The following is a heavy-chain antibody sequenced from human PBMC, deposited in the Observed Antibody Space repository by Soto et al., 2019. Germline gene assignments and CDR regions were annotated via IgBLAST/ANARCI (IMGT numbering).Heavy chain of an antibody. J-gene: IGHJ6*02. CDR2: INHSGST. Sequence: PETLSVTCAPYGGSFSRYYRSWIRQPPGQGLEWIGEINHSGSTNYNPSLKSRVTISVDTSKNQFSLKLSSVTAADTAVYYCARGGTLYYYYGMDVWGQGTKVSVSS. V-gene: IGHV4-34*01. CDR1: GGSFSRYY. CDR3: ARGGTLYYYYGMDV.